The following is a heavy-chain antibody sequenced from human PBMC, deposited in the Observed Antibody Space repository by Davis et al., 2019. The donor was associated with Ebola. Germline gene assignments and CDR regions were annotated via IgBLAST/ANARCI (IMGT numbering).Heavy chain of an antibody. CDR3: ARDQVAVAGTGAFDI. CDR2: ISSSSSTI. D-gene: IGHD6-19*01. V-gene: IGHV3-48*01. J-gene: IGHJ3*02. Sequence: GGSLRLSCAASGFTFSSYSMNWVRQAPGKGLEWVSYISSSSSTIYYADSVKGRFTISRDNAKNSLYLQMSSLRSEDTAVYYCARDQVAVAGTGAFDIWGQGTMVTVSS. CDR1: GFTFSSYS.